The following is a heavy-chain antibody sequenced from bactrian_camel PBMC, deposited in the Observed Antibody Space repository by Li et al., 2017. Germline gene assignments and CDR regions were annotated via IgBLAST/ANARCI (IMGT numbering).Heavy chain of an antibody. V-gene: IGHV3S31*01. Sequence: VQLVESGGGSVKPGGFLRLSCTASGYTVSRYCLGWWRQVPGKEREGVAGIYTGGSTTYYADSAQGRFTISQDNAKNTVYLQMNNLKPEDTAMYYCAADPEWTGCGTDSARYNYLGQGTQVTVS. CDR1: GYTVSRYC. J-gene: IGHJ4*01. D-gene: IGHD3*01. CDR2: IYTGGSTT. CDR3: AADPEWTGCGTDSARYNY.